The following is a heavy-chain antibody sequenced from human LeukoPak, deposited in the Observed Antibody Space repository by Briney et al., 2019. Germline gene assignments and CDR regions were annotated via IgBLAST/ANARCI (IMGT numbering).Heavy chain of an antibody. CDR2: ISAYNGNT. CDR1: GYTFTSYG. CDR3: ATYYDILTGYSTLDY. Sequence: ASVNVSCKASGYTFTSYGISWVRQAPGQGLEWMGWISAYNGNTNYAQKLQGRVTMTTDTSTSTAYMELRSLRSDDTAVYYCATYYDILTGYSTLDYWGQGTLVTVSS. V-gene: IGHV1-18*01. D-gene: IGHD3-9*01. J-gene: IGHJ4*02.